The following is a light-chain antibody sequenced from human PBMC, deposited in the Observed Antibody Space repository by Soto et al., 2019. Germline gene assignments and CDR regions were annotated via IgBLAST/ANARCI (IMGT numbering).Light chain of an antibody. Sequence: DIQMTQSPSTLSTSVGDRVTITCRASQSISNWLAWYQQKPGKAPKFLISKASSLESGVPSRFSGSGSGTEFTLTISSLQPDDFATYCCQQYDSYPYTFGQGTKLEVK. V-gene: IGKV1-5*03. CDR1: QSISNW. J-gene: IGKJ2*01. CDR3: QQYDSYPYT. CDR2: KAS.